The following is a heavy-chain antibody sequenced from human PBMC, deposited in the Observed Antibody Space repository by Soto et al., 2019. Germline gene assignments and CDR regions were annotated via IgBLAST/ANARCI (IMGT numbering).Heavy chain of an antibody. CDR2: ISSNGNT. Sequence: ETLSLTCTVSDGSISGNFLTWIRQPAGKGLEWIGRISSNGNTDYNPSLKSRVTMSIDTSKNHFSLDLISVTASDTAIYYCAREVWVAGLLYYFDFWGQGTLVTVSA. D-gene: IGHD6-19*01. CDR3: AREVWVAGLLYYFDF. J-gene: IGHJ4*02. CDR1: DGSISGNF. V-gene: IGHV4-4*07.